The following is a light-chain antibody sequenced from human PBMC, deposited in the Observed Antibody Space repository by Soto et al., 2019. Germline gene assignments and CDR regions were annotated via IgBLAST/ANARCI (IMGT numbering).Light chain of an antibody. V-gene: IGKV3-20*01. CDR1: LTVRNNY. J-gene: IGKJ1*01. Sequence: ESEFTHAPGRQSYSPGERATLFCRRSLTVRNNYLAWYQQKPGQAPRLLIYDASSRATSIPDRFSGGGSGTEFTLTISSLQSEDFAVYYCQQYNNWPRAFGQGTKVDIK. CDR3: QQYNNWPRA. CDR2: DAS.